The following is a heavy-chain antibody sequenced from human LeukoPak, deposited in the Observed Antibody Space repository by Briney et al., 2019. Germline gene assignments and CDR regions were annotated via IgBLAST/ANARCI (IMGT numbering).Heavy chain of an antibody. J-gene: IGHJ6*02. Sequence: GGSLRLSCAASGFTFDDYAMHWVRHAPGKGLEWVSGISWNSGSIVYADSVKGRFTISRDNAKNSLYLQMNSLRAEDTALYYCAKDVLQNYYDSTPGPMDVWGQGTTVTVSS. D-gene: IGHD3-22*01. V-gene: IGHV3-9*01. CDR1: GFTFDDYA. CDR2: ISWNSGSI. CDR3: AKDVLQNYYDSTPGPMDV.